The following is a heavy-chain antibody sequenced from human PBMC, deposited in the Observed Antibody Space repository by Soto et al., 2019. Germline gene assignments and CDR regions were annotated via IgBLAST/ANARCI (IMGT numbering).Heavy chain of an antibody. CDR3: AKEPDRIAAAAPFDY. D-gene: IGHD6-13*01. V-gene: IGHV3-23*01. J-gene: IGHJ4*02. CDR2: ISGSGGST. Sequence: EVQLLESGGGLVQPGGSLRLSCAASGFTFSSYAMSWVRQAPGKGLEWVSAISGSGGSTYYADSVKGRFTISRDNSKNTMNMQKNSLSAEDTAVYYCAKEPDRIAAAAPFDYWGQGTLVTVSS. CDR1: GFTFSSYA.